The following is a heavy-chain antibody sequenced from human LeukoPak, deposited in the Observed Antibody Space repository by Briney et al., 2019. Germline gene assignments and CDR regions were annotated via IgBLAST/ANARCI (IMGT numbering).Heavy chain of an antibody. Sequence: PGGSLRLSCAASGFTFSSYGMHWVRQAPGKGLEWVAVIWYDGSNKYYADSVKGRFTISRDNSKNTLYMQMNSLRAEDTAVYYCAISWSGILRRYYYGMDVWGQGTTVTVSS. CDR3: AISWSGILRRYYYGMDV. CDR1: GFTFSSYG. J-gene: IGHJ6*02. D-gene: IGHD3-3*01. V-gene: IGHV3-33*01. CDR2: IWYDGSNK.